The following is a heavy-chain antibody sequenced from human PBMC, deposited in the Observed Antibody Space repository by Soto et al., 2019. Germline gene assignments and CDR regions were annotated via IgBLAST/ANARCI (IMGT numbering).Heavy chain of an antibody. Sequence: QVQLVQSGAEVKKPGSSVKVSCKASGGTFSSYAISWVRQAPGQGLEWMGGIIPIFGTANYAQKFQGRVTITADESTSTAYMELSSLRSEDTAVYYCARDSTVTTPLYYYCGMDVWGQGTTVTVSS. CDR3: ARDSTVTTPLYYYCGMDV. J-gene: IGHJ6*02. CDR1: GGTFSSYA. V-gene: IGHV1-69*12. CDR2: IIPIFGTA. D-gene: IGHD4-17*01.